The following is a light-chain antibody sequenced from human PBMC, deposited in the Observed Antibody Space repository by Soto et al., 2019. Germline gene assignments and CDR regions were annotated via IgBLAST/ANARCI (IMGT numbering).Light chain of an antibody. Sequence: EIVMTQSPATLSVSPGERATLSCRASQSVNIYLAWYQHKPGQAPRLLLYGASTRATGIPASFSGSGSGTEFTLTISSLQSEDFAVYSCQQYNNWPLTFGGGTKVEI. CDR2: GAS. CDR1: QSVNIY. V-gene: IGKV3-15*01. J-gene: IGKJ4*01. CDR3: QQYNNWPLT.